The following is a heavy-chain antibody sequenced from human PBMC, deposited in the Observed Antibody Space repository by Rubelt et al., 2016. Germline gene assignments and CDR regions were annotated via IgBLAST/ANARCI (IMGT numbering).Heavy chain of an antibody. CDR3: STADSSSWYDATDT. V-gene: IGHV1-24*01. J-gene: IGHJ3*02. Sequence: QVQLVLSGAVLKKPGASVKVSCKVSGDTLSVFSIHWVRQAPGKGLEWMGGFDGEDGETVYAQNFQGRLIMTEDTSTDTAYMELSRLTSADTAVYYCSTADSSSWYDATDTWGQGTMVTVSS. D-gene: IGHD6-13*01. CDR1: GDTLSVFS. CDR2: FDGEDGET.